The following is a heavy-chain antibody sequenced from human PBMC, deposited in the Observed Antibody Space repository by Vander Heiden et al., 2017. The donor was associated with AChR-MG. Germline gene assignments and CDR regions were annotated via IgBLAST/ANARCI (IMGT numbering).Heavy chain of an antibody. Sequence: QVQLVESGGGVVQPGRSLRLSCAASGFPFSSYGMHWVRQAPGKGLEWVAVISYDGSNKYYADSVKGRFTISRDNSKNTLYLQMNSLRAEDTAVYYCAKDGGDIIGTLDYWGQGTLVTVSS. CDR1: GFPFSSYG. V-gene: IGHV3-30*18. CDR2: ISYDGSNK. CDR3: AKDGGDIIGTLDY. J-gene: IGHJ4*02. D-gene: IGHD3-10*01.